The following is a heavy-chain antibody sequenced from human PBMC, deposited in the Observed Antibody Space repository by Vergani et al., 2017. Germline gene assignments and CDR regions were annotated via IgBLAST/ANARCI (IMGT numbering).Heavy chain of an antibody. V-gene: IGHV1-69*01. CDR2: IVPLFGTP. J-gene: IGHJ6*03. Sequence: QVQLVQSGAEVKKPGSSVKVSCKSSGGTFSNHVLAWVRQAPGQGLEWMGGIVPLFGTPTYAQRFQGRVTITADESTTTAYMELTSLTSEDSAIYYCARDGGRGVEVTAAIRYYYYYMNVWGEGTTVTVSS. CDR3: ARDGGRGVEVTAAIRYYYYYMNV. D-gene: IGHD2-2*01. CDR1: GGTFSNHV.